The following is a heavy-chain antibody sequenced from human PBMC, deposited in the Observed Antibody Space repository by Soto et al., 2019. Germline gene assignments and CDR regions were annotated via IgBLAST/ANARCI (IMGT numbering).Heavy chain of an antibody. CDR3: VDLGVPTQLAY. CDR1: GFTFSSYW. Sequence: GGSLRLSCAASGFTFSSYWMTWVRQAPGKGLEWMGNIKQDGSEKYYVDSVKGRFTISRDNAKNSLYLQMNSLRAEDTAVYYCVDLGVPTQLAYWGQGVLVTVSS. CDR2: IKQDGSEK. D-gene: IGHD7-27*01. V-gene: IGHV3-7*01. J-gene: IGHJ4*02.